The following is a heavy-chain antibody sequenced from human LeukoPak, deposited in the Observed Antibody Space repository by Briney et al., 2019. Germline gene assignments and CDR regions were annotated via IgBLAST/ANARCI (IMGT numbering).Heavy chain of an antibody. D-gene: IGHD1-26*01. J-gene: IGHJ4*02. V-gene: IGHV3-30*07. CDR3: ARGGSYGSHPDY. CDR1: GFTFSSYA. Sequence: PGGSLRLTCAASGFTFSSYAMHWVRQAPGKGLEWVAVISYDGSNKYYADSVKGRFTISRDNSKNTLYLQMNSLRAEDTAVYYCARGGSYGSHPDYWGQGTLVTVSS. CDR2: ISYDGSNK.